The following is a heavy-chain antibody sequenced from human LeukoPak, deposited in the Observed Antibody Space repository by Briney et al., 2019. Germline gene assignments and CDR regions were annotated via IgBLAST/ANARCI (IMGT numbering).Heavy chain of an antibody. CDR3: ARYSSSSGGASYYLDY. CDR1: GFTLRNYW. V-gene: IGHV3-74*01. D-gene: IGHD6-6*01. CDR2: ISGDGSVT. J-gene: IGHJ4*01. Sequence: GGSLRLSCTASGFTLRNYWMHWVRQVPGKRLVWVSRISGDGSVTNYADSVQGRFTISRDNAKNILYLQINSLRSEGTAVYYCARYSSSSGGASYYLDYWGHGTLVTVSS.